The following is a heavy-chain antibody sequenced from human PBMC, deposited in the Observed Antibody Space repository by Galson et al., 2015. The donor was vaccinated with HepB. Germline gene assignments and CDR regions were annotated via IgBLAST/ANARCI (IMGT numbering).Heavy chain of an antibody. Sequence: SLRLSCAASGFTFSDYYMSWIRQAPGKGLEWVSYISTSGSTKYYADSVQGRFTMSRDNAKNSLDLQMNSLRAEDTAEYYCARGSSYYHYWGQGTLVPGSS. D-gene: IGHD3-22*01. J-gene: IGHJ4*02. CDR1: GFTFSDYY. CDR2: ISTSGSTK. V-gene: IGHV3-11*01. CDR3: ARGSSYYHY.